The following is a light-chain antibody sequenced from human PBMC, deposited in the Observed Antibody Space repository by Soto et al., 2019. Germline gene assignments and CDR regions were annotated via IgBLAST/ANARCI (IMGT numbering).Light chain of an antibody. CDR1: TSDVGGYNY. CDR2: DVS. CDR3: SSFSSSSTYV. J-gene: IGLJ1*01. Sequence: QSVLTQPASVSGSPGQSITISCTGTTSDVGGYNYVSWYQHYPGKAPKLMIYDVSSRPSGVSDRFSGSKSGNTASLTISGLQAEDEADYYCSSFSSSSTYVFGTGTKVTVL. V-gene: IGLV2-14*03.